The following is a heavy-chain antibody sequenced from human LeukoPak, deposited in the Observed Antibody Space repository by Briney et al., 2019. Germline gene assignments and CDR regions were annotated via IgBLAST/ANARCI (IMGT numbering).Heavy chain of an antibody. D-gene: IGHD1-14*01. CDR3: ARDGILPNAFDI. Sequence: SQTLSLTCTVSGGSISSGSYYWSWIRQPAGKGLEWIGRIYTSGSTNYNPSLKSRVTISVDTSKNQFSLKLSSVTAADTAVYYCARDGILPNAFDIWGQGTMVTVSS. CDR2: IYTSGST. V-gene: IGHV4-61*02. J-gene: IGHJ3*02. CDR1: GGSISSGSYY.